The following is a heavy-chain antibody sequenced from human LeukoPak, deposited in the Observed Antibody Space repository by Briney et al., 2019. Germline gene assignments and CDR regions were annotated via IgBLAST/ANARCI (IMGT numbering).Heavy chain of an antibody. CDR3: ARGVLYYDFWSGYYPSSDYYYYYGMDV. D-gene: IGHD3-3*01. Sequence: SETLSLTCTVSGVFVSSGSYYWSWIRQPPGKGLEWIGYIYYSGSTNYNPSLKSRVTISVDTSKNQFSLKLSSVTAADTAVYYCARGVLYYDFWSGYYPSSDYYYYYGMDVWGQGTTVTVSS. V-gene: IGHV4-61*01. J-gene: IGHJ6*02. CDR2: IYYSGST. CDR1: GVFVSSGSYY.